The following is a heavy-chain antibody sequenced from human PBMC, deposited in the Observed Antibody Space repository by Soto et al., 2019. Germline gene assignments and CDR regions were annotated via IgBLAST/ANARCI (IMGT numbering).Heavy chain of an antibody. J-gene: IGHJ4*02. CDR1: GGSISSYY. D-gene: IGHD3-22*01. CDR3: ARGVWEDESSGSFDN. V-gene: IGHV4-59*12. CDR2: IYYSGST. Sequence: SETLSLTCTVSGGSISSYYWSWIRQPPGKGLEWIGYIYYSGSTNYNPSLKSRVTISMDSSKNQFSLKMRSVTAADTAVYYCARGVWEDESSGSFDNWGEEALVTVSS.